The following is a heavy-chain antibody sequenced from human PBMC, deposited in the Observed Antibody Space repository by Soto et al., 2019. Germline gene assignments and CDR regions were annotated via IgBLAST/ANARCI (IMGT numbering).Heavy chain of an antibody. D-gene: IGHD1-26*01. CDR2: ISYNSRVI. Sequence: EVKLVESGGGLVQPGRSLRLSCAASGFSFHDYVMHWVQQAPGKGLEWVSGISYNSRVIDYADSVKGRFTISRDNAENSLYLQMNSLTPEDTALYYCVTPNSDSFSEGFNLWGQGTMVTVSS. V-gene: IGHV3-9*01. CDR3: VTPNSDSFSEGFNL. CDR1: GFSFHDYV. J-gene: IGHJ3*01.